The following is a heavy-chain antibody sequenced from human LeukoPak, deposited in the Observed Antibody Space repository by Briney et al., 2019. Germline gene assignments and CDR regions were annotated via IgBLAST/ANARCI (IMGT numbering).Heavy chain of an antibody. CDR2: INSDGSST. D-gene: IGHD5-12*01. V-gene: IGHV3-74*01. CDR3: ARALRGYSGYGFDY. CDR1: GFTFSSYS. Sequence: PGGSLRLSCAASGFTFSSYSMNWVRQAPGKGLVWVSRINSDGSSTSYADSVKGRFTIPRDNAKNTLYLQMNSLRAEDTAVYYCARALRGYSGYGFDYWGQGTLVTVSS. J-gene: IGHJ4*02.